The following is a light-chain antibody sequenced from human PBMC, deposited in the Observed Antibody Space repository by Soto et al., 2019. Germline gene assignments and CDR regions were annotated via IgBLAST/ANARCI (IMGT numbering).Light chain of an antibody. CDR3: LQYNTYPYI. CDR2: DAS. Sequence: DIQMTQSPSAMSASLGDRVTFTCRASQGISHYLAWFQQKPDEAPKRLIFDASTLQSGVPSRFSGSGSGTEFTLTITNLQPEDLATYYCLQYNTYPYIFGQGTKLEIK. J-gene: IGKJ2*01. V-gene: IGKV1-17*03. CDR1: QGISHY.